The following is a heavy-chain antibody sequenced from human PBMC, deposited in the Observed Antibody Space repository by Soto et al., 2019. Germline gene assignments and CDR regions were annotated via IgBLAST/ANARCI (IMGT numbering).Heavy chain of an antibody. Sequence: EVQLVETGGGLIQPGGSLRLSCAASGFTVSSNYMSWVRQAPGKGLEWVSSISSSSSYIYYADSVKGRFTISRDNAKNSLYLQMNSLRAEDTAVYYCARDYYDSSGYYGDAFDIWGQGTMVTVSS. CDR2: ISSSSSYI. J-gene: IGHJ3*02. D-gene: IGHD3-22*01. CDR1: GFTVSSNY. V-gene: IGHV3-21*01. CDR3: ARDYYDSSGYYGDAFDI.